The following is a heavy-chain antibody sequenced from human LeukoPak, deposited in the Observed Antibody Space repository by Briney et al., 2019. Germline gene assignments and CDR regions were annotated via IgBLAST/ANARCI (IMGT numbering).Heavy chain of an antibody. CDR1: GYTFTSYG. CDR3: ARDWHSSWYPYYYYGMDV. V-gene: IGHV1-18*01. Sequence: GASVKVSCKASGYTFTSYGISWVRQAPGQGLEWMGWISAYNGNTNYAQKLQGRVTMTTDTSTSTAYMELRSLRSDDTAVYYCARDWHSSWYPYYYYGMDVWGQGTTVTVSS. J-gene: IGHJ6*02. CDR2: ISAYNGNT. D-gene: IGHD6-13*01.